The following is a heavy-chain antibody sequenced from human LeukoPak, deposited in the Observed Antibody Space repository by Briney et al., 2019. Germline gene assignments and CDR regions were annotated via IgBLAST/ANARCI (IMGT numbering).Heavy chain of an antibody. D-gene: IGHD4-17*01. CDR3: AKGWTTVPAGFLLDEDY. V-gene: IGHV3-23*01. CDR2: ISGSGGST. Sequence: GGALRLSCAASGFTFSSYGMSWVRQAPGKGLEWVSAISGSGGSTYYADSVKGRFTISRDNSKNTLYLQMNSLRAEDTAVYYCAKGWTTVPAGFLLDEDYWGQGTLVTVSS. J-gene: IGHJ4*02. CDR1: GFTFSSYG.